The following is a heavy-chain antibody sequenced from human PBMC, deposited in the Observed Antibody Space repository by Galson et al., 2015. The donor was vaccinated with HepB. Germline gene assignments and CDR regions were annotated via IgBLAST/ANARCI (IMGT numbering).Heavy chain of an antibody. J-gene: IGHJ3*02. Sequence: SVKVSCKASGYTFTSYGISWVRQAPGQGLEWMGWISAYNGNTNYAQKLQGRVTMTTDTSTSTAYMELRSLRSDDTAVYYCARVEGLLLWFGDPLLSGHRGGAFDIWGQGTMVTVSS. CDR2: ISAYNGNT. D-gene: IGHD3-10*01. V-gene: IGHV1-18*04. CDR1: GYTFTSYG. CDR3: ARVEGLLLWFGDPLLSGHRGGAFDI.